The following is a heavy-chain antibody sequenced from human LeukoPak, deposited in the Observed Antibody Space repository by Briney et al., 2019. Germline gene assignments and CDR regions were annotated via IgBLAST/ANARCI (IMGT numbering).Heavy chain of an antibody. V-gene: IGHV3-33*05. Sequence: GGSLRLSCVVSGFSFSNFGMHWVRQAPGKGLEWVAVISYDGNSKEYGDSVRGRFTISRDNSRNTLYLQMNSLRAEDTAVYYCAKDRGMRQIWNWFAPFGQGTLVTVSS. CDR2: ISYDGNSK. CDR3: AKDRGMRQIWNWFAP. J-gene: IGHJ5*02. CDR1: GFSFSNFG.